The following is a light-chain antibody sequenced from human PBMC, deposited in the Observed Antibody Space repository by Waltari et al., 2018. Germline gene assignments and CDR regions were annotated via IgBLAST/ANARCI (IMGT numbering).Light chain of an antibody. J-gene: IGKJ1*01. CDR2: GAS. V-gene: IGKV3-20*01. Sequence: IVLTQSPGTLSLSPGERATLSCRASQRVSRSLAWYQQKPGQAPQLLIYGASTRATGIPDRFTGSGSGTDFSLTISSLEPEDFAIYFCQHYVRLPATFGQGTKVEIK. CDR1: QRVSRS. CDR3: QHYVRLPAT.